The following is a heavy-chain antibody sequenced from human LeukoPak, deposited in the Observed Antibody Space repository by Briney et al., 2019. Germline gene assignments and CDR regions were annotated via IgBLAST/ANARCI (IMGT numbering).Heavy chain of an antibody. CDR2: ISGPGGST. CDR3: ARGGYFDY. Sequence: GGSLRLSCAASGFTFSSYDMTWVRQAPGKGLEWVSSISGPGGSTYYADSVKGRFTISRDNAKNSLYLQMNSLRAEDTAVYYCARGGYFDYWGQGTLVTVSS. V-gene: IGHV3-21*01. J-gene: IGHJ4*02. CDR1: GFTFSSYD.